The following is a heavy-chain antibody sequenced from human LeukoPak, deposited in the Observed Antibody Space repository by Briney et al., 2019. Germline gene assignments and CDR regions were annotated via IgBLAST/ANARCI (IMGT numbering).Heavy chain of an antibody. CDR1: GFTFSDYY. D-gene: IGHD2-21*01. CDR2: ISSSSSYT. CDR3: AKGHSWFDP. J-gene: IGHJ5*02. Sequence: PGGSLRLSCAASGFTFSDYYMSWIRQAPGKGLEWVSYISSSSSYTNYADSVKGRFTISRDNSKNTLYLQMNSLRAEDTAVYYCAKGHSWFDPWGQGTLVTVSS. V-gene: IGHV3-11*05.